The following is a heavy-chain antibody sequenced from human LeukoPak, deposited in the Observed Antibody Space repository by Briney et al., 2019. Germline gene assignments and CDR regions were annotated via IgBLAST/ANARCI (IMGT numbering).Heavy chain of an antibody. CDR1: GFTFSSYS. D-gene: IGHD2-2*02. V-gene: IGHV3-21*01. J-gene: IGHJ4*02. CDR2: ISSSSSYI. Sequence: GVSLRLSCAASGFTFSSYSMNWVRQAPGKGLEWVSSISSSSSYIYYADSVKGRFTISRDNAKNSLYLQMNSLRAEDTAVYYYASVYLSLPGLNWGQGTLVTVSS. CDR3: ASVYLSLPGLN.